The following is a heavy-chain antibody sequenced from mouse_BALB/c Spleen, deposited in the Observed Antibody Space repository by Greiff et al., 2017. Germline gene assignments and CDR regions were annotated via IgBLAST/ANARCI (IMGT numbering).Heavy chain of an antibody. Sequence: DVMLVESGGGLVKPGGSLKLSCAASGFAFSSYDMSWVRQTPEKRLEWVAYISSGGGSTYYPDTVKGRFTISRDNAKNTLYLQMSSLKSEDTAMYYCARQGYDCDGAFAYWGQGTLVTVSA. CDR2: ISSGGGST. V-gene: IGHV5-12-1*01. CDR3: ARQGYDCDGAFAY. J-gene: IGHJ3*01. CDR1: GFAFSSYD. D-gene: IGHD2-4*01.